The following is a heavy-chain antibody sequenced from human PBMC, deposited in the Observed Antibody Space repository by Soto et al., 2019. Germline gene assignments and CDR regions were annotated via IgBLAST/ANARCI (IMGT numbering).Heavy chain of an antibody. CDR2: IWYDGSNK. V-gene: IGHV3-33*01. CDR1: GFTFSSYG. CDR3: ARGYGDYFYYGMDV. J-gene: IGHJ6*02. D-gene: IGHD4-17*01. Sequence: QVQLVESGGGVVQPGRSLRLSCAASGFTFSSYGMHWVRQAPGKGLEWAAVIWYDGSNKYYADSVKGRFTISRDNSKNTLYLQMNSLRAEDTAVYYCARGYGDYFYYGMDVWGQGTTVTVSS.